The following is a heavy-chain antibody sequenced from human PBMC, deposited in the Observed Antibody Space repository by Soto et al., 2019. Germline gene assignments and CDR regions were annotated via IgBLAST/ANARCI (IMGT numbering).Heavy chain of an antibody. J-gene: IGHJ4*02. CDR2: ISGHNGNT. V-gene: IGHV1-18*04. CDR3: ARAENDSSGYVYSF. D-gene: IGHD3-22*01. Sequence: QVQLVQSGAEVKNPGASVKISCKASGYSFTTHGFTWVREAPGQGLQWMGRISGHNGNTKYAQKFQGRVTMTTDRSTTTAYMELRNLRSDETAVYYCARAENDSSGYVYSFWGQGTLVTVSS. CDR1: GYSFTTHG.